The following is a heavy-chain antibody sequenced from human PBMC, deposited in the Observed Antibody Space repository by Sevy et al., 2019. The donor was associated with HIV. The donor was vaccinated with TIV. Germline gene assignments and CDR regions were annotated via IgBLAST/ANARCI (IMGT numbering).Heavy chain of an antibody. D-gene: IGHD6-13*01. CDR3: ARCAPSSSYFFGFHYYYCGMDV. CDR1: GYTFTSYD. CDR2: MNPNSGNT. V-gene: IGHV1-8*01. Sequence: ASVKVSCKASGYTFTSYDINWVRQATGQGLEWMGWMNPNSGNTGYAQKFQGRVTMTRNTSISTAYMELSSLRSEDTAVYYCARCAPSSSYFFGFHYYYCGMDVWGQGTTVTVSS. J-gene: IGHJ6*02.